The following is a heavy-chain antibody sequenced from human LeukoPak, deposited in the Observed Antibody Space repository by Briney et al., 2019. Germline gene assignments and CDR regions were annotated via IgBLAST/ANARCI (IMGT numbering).Heavy chain of an antibody. CDR2: IKRETDGGTI. J-gene: IGHJ1*01. CDR3: TTDRYYDNSELQFQH. D-gene: IGHD3-22*01. V-gene: IGHV3-15*01. Sequence: TGGSLRPSCAASGFTLNNAWMSWVRQAPGKGLEWLGRIKRETDGGTIDYAAPVKGRFTISRDDSRNTLYLQMDSLKIEDTAVYYCTTDRYYDNSELQFQHWGQGTLVTVSS. CDR1: GFTLNNAW.